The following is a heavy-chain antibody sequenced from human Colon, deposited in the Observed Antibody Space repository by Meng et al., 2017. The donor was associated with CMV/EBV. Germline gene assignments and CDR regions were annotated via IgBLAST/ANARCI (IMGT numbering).Heavy chain of an antibody. CDR2: INHSGST. V-gene: IGHV4-39*07. J-gene: IGHJ6*02. CDR3: ARSPVLRFLEWKYYGMDV. CDR1: GDSIDNSRYF. D-gene: IGHD3-3*01. Sequence: GSLRLSCTVSGDSIDNSRYFWGWIRQPPGKGLEWIGEINHSGSTNYNPSLKSRVTISVDTSKNQFSLKLSSVTAADTAVYYCARSPVLRFLEWKYYGMDVWGQGTTVTVSS.